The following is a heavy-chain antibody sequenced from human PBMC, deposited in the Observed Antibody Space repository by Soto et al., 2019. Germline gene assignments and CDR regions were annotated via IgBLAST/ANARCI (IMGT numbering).Heavy chain of an antibody. CDR1: GFTFSSYW. J-gene: IGHJ5*02. D-gene: IGHD2-15*01. CDR3: ARDRYCSGGSCFNWFDP. V-gene: IGHV3-74*01. Sequence: EVQLVESGGGLVQPGGSLRLFCAASGFTFSSYWMHWVRQAPGKGLVWVSRINSDGSSTSYADSVKGRFTISRDNAKNTLYLQMNSLRAEDTAVYYCARDRYCSGGSCFNWFDPWGQGTLVTVSS. CDR2: INSDGSST.